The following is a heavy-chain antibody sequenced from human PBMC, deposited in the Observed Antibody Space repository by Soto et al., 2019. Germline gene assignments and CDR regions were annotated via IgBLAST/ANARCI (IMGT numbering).Heavy chain of an antibody. CDR1: GGSFSGYY. D-gene: IGHD3-10*01. CDR2: INHSGST. V-gene: IGHV4-34*01. J-gene: IGHJ4*02. CDR3: ARGNYYGSGSLSRY. Sequence: QVQLQQWGAGLLKPSETLSLTCAVYGGSFSGYYWSWIRQPPGKGLEWIGEINHSGSTNYNPTLTSRATISGDTSKTPFSLELSSVNAADTAVYYCARGNYYGSGSLSRYWGQGTLVTVSS.